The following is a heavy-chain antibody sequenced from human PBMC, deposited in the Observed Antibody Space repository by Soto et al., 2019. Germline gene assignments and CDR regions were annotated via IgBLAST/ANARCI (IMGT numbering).Heavy chain of an antibody. Sequence: EVQLLESGGGLVQPGGSLRLSCVASGFSFSGYAMSWVRQAPGKGLVWVSSMTATGVSIYYADSVRGRFTISRDNSKNTLYLQMSRLRAEDTATYYCAKDSIPYSSSYDLDHWGRGALVTVSS. J-gene: IGHJ4*02. CDR2: MTATGVSI. D-gene: IGHD6-13*01. V-gene: IGHV3-23*01. CDR3: AKDSIPYSSSYDLDH. CDR1: GFSFSGYA.